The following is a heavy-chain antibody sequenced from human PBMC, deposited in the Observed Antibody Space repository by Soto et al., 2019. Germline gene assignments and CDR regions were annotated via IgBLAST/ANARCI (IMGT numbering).Heavy chain of an antibody. D-gene: IGHD5-12*01. V-gene: IGHV4-30-4*01. CDR3: ARAGVATIYPGNNWFDP. Sequence: PSETLSLTCTVSDGSISSGDYYWSWIRQPPGKGLEWIGYIYYSGSTYYNPSLKSRVTISVDTSKNQFSLNLSSVTATDTAMYYCARAGVATIYPGNNWFDPWGQGTLVTVSS. CDR1: DGSISSGDYY. J-gene: IGHJ5*02. CDR2: IYYSGST.